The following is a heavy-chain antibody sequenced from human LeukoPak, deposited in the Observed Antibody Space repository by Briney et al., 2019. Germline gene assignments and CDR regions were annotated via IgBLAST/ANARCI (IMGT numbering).Heavy chain of an antibody. V-gene: IGHV3-23*01. D-gene: IGHD2-21*02. CDR1: GFTFSSYA. J-gene: IGHJ4*02. CDR2: ISGSGGST. CDR3: AKARPRGHIVVVTAFDY. Sequence: GGSLRLSCAASGFTFSSYAMSWVRQAPRKGLEWVSAISGSGGSTYYADSVKGRFTISRDNSKNTLYLQMNSLRAEDTAVYYCAKARPRGHIVVVTAFDYWGQGTLVTVSS.